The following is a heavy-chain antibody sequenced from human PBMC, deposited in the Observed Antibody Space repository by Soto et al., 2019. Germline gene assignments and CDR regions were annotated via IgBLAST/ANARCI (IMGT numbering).Heavy chain of an antibody. Sequence: GGSLRLSCAASGFTFSSYSMNWVRQAPGKGLEWVSSISSSSSYIYYADSVKGRFTISRDNAKNSLYLQMNSLRAEDTAVYYCAIQDSSGYPPSDYWGQGTLVTVSS. D-gene: IGHD3-22*01. CDR2: ISSSSSYI. J-gene: IGHJ4*02. CDR1: GFTFSSYS. V-gene: IGHV3-21*01. CDR3: AIQDSSGYPPSDY.